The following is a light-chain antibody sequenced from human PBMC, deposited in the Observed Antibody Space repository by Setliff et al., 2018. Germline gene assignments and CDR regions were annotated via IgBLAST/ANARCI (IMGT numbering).Light chain of an antibody. V-gene: IGLV2-14*03. J-gene: IGLJ1*01. CDR2: DVS. Sequence: QSALTQPASVSGSPGQSITISCSGTSNDVGAYDLVSWYQQHPGKGPRLMIYDVSKRPSGVSDRFSGSKSGNTASLTISGLQAEDEADYYCCAYTASTTYVFVNGTKVTVL. CDR3: CAYTASTTYV. CDR1: SNDVGAYDL.